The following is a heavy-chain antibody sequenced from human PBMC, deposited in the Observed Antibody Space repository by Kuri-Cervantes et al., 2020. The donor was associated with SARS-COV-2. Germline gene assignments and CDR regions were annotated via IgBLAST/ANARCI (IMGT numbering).Heavy chain of an antibody. Sequence: SVKVSCKPSGGTLSTYAITWVRQAPGQGLEWIGEIIPFVTSPYYAQKFQGRVTIATDTSTSTVYMELSSLRSEDTAVYYCARGERITMVRGVMIKEGDFDYWGQGTLVTVSS. CDR3: ARGERITMVRGVMIKEGDFDY. CDR2: IIPFVTSP. V-gene: IGHV1-69*05. J-gene: IGHJ4*02. D-gene: IGHD3-10*01. CDR1: GGTLSTYA.